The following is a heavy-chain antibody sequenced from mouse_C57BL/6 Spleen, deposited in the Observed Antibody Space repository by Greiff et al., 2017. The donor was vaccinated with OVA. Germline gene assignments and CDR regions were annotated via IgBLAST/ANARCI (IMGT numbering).Heavy chain of an antibody. CDR2: IDPEDGDT. CDR3: AFGGSDVGMDY. D-gene: IGHD1-1*02. CDR1: GFNINDYY. Sequence: VQLQQSGAELVKPGASVKLSCTASGFNINDYYMHWVKQRTGQGLEWIGRIDPEDGDTKYAPKFQGKATITADTSSNTAYLQLSSLTSEDAADYYCAFGGSDVGMDYWGQGTSVTVSS. V-gene: IGHV14-2*01. J-gene: IGHJ4*01.